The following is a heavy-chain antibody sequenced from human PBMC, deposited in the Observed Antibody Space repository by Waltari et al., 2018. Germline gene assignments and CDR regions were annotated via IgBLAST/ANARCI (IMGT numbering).Heavy chain of an antibody. CDR3: AIHRALQALDVFYI. V-gene: IGHV3-23*01. CDR2: ISGSGGST. CDR1: GCSVSAYA. Sequence: EVQLLEAGGGLVQPGGSVRLSCAASGCSVSAYAMSWARQAPGKGLEWVSAISGSGGSTYYADPVKGLFTLSRDNAKNTLYLQMNSLRPDDTAVYHCAIHRALQALDVFYIWCQGTRVTFSS. J-gene: IGHJ3*02.